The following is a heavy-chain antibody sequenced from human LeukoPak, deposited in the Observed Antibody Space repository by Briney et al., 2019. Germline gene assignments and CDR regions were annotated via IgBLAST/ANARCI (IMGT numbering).Heavy chain of an antibody. CDR3: ARQPDYYYYMDV. V-gene: IGHV5-51*01. Sequence: GESLQISCQGSGYSFTSYWIGWVRQLPGKGLEWMGIIYPGDSDTRYSPSFQGQVTISADRSISTAYLQWSSLKASGTAMYYCARQPDYYYYMDVWGKGTTVTISS. D-gene: IGHD1-14*01. J-gene: IGHJ6*03. CDR1: GYSFTSYW. CDR2: IYPGDSDT.